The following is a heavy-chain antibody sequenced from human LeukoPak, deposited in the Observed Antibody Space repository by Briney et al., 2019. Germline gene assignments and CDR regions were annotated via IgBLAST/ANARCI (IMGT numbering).Heavy chain of an antibody. CDR1: GFTFSSYS. D-gene: IGHD3-10*01. J-gene: IGHJ4*02. CDR3: ARELGWFGAYWD. Sequence: ESGGSLRLSCAASGFTFSSYSMNWVRQAPGKGLEWVSSISSSSSYIYYADSVKGRFTISRDNAKNSLYLQMNSLRAGDTAVYYCARELGWFGAYWDWGQGTLVTVSS. V-gene: IGHV3-21*01. CDR2: ISSSSSYI.